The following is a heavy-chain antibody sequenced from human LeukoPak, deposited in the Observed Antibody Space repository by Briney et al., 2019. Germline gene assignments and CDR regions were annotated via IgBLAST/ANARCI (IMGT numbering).Heavy chain of an antibody. CDR1: GFTFSSSN. J-gene: IGHJ2*01. Sequence: PGESLRLSCAASGFTFSSSNMNWVRQAPGKGLEWVSSIRTSSSYIYSADSVKGRFTVSRDDATNSLYLQVNSLRAEDTAVYYCARSYSSSWYVQWYFDFWGRGTLVTVSS. CDR2: IRTSSSYI. D-gene: IGHD6-13*01. CDR3: ARSYSSSWYVQWYFDF. V-gene: IGHV3-21*01.